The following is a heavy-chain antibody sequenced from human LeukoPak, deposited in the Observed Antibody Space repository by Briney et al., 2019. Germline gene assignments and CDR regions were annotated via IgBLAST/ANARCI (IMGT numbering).Heavy chain of an antibody. CDR2: INHSGST. CDR1: GGSFSGYY. Sequence: PSETLSLTCAVYGGSFSGYYWSWIRQPPGKGLEWIGEINHSGSTNYNPSLKSRVTISVDTSKNQFSLKLSSVTAADTAVYYCARGVGYSYGYYYYYYMDVWGKGTTVTVSS. CDR3: ARGVGYSYGYYYYYYMDV. V-gene: IGHV4-34*01. D-gene: IGHD5-18*01. J-gene: IGHJ6*03.